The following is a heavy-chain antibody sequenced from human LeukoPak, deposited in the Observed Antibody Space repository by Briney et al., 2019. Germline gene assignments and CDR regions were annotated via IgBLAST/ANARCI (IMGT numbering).Heavy chain of an antibody. D-gene: IGHD6-19*01. Sequence: GSLRLSCAASGFTFSSYEMNWVRQAPGKGLEWVASIKEDGSEKYYVDSVKGRFTVSRDNARSSLYLQMNSLRVEDTAVYYCARDSGRFRLDYWGLGVLVTVSS. CDR3: ARDSGRFRLDY. V-gene: IGHV3-7*01. J-gene: IGHJ4*02. CDR1: GFTFSSYE. CDR2: IKEDGSEK.